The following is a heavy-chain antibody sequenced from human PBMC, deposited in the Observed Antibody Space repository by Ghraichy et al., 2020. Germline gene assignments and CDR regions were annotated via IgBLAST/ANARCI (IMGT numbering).Heavy chain of an antibody. CDR2: IYTSGST. Sequence: SETLSLTCTVSGGSISSYYWSWIRQPPGKGLEWIGYIYTSGSTNYNPSLKSRVTISVDTSKNQFSLKLSSVTAADTAVYYCARQTHSSGYYRRYWYFDLWGRGTLVTVSS. CDR3: ARQTHSSGYYRRYWYFDL. J-gene: IGHJ2*01. D-gene: IGHD3-22*01. V-gene: IGHV4-4*09. CDR1: GGSISSYY.